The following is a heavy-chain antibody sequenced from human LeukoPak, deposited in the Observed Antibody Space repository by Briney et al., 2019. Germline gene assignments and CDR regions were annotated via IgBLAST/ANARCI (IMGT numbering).Heavy chain of an antibody. D-gene: IGHD3-16*02. CDR3: AREGELSRFDP. V-gene: IGHV4-59*01. CDR2: IYYSGST. Sequence: SETLSLTCTVSGGSISSYYWSWTRQPPGKGLEWIGYIYYSGSTNYNPSLKSRVTISVDTSKNQFSLKLSSVTAADTAVYYCAREGELSRFDPWGQGTLVTVSS. J-gene: IGHJ5*02. CDR1: GGSISSYY.